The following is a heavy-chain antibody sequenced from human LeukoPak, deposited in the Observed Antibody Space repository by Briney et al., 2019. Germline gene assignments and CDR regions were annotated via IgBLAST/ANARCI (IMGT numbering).Heavy chain of an antibody. CDR3: AGGRGYIYGSDY. Sequence: GGSLRLSCAASGFMFSNYDMHWVRQAPGKGLEYVSHISADGGSTYYAISVKGRFTISRDNSKNTLYLQMGSLRAEDMAVYYCAGGRGYIYGSDYWGQGTLVTVSS. V-gene: IGHV3-64*01. CDR1: GFMFSNYD. D-gene: IGHD5-18*01. J-gene: IGHJ4*02. CDR2: ISADGGST.